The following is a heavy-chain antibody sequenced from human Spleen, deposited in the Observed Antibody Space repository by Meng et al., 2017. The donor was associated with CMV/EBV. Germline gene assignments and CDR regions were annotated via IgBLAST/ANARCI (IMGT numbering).Heavy chain of an antibody. V-gene: IGHV3-9*03. D-gene: IGHD3-22*01. Sequence: SLKISCAASGFTFDDYAMHWVRQVPGKGLEWVSGISWNSGDIGYADSVKGRFTISRDNAKNFLYLQMNSPRAEDMALYYCANDVESSGWGYFDYWGQGTLVTVSS. CDR3: ANDVESSGWGYFDY. J-gene: IGHJ4*02. CDR1: GFTFDDYA. CDR2: ISWNSGDI.